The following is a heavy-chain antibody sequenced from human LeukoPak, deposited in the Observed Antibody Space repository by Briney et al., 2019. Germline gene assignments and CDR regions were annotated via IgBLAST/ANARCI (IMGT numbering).Heavy chain of an antibody. CDR3: VGGSYHFDY. Sequence: GGSLRLSCEASGFAFSFYAMSWLRQPPGKGLEWVSTINANSGTTSYAASVRGRFTISRDNAKNTLYLQMNSLRAEDTAVYYCVGGSYHFDYWGQGTLVTVSS. V-gene: IGHV3-23*01. J-gene: IGHJ4*02. CDR1: GFAFSFYA. D-gene: IGHD1-26*01. CDR2: INANSGTT.